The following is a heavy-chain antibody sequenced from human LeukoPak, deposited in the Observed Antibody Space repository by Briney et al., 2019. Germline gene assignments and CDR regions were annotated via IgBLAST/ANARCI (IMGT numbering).Heavy chain of an antibody. D-gene: IGHD2-2*01. CDR1: GGSKYSYY. J-gene: IGHJ4*02. CDR2: ISYSEST. V-gene: IGHV4-59*07. Sequence: SDTLSLICSLSGGSKYSYYWRWIPDPPGKGLEWIGYISYSESTNYNHSLKSRVTIALDTSENQVFLKLSSVTASDTALYYCARGYANWGQGTLVTVSS. CDR3: ARGYAN.